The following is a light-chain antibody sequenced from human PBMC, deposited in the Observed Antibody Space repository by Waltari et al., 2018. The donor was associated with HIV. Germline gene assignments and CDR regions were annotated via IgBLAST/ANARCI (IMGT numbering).Light chain of an antibody. CDR3: GAYTGSGNLGL. V-gene: IGLV2-14*03. J-gene: IGLJ2*01. Sequence: QSALTQPASASGSPGQSIPISCTGTSNAIGRYEYVSWYQQHPGKAPKLIIYNVNRRPTGVSDRFSGSKSGNTASLTISGLQPEDEADYYCGAYTGSGNLGLFGGGTKLTVL. CDR1: SNAIGRYEY. CDR2: NVN.